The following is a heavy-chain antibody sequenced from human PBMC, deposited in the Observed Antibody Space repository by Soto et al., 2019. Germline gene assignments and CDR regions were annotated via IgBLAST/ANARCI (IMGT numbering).Heavy chain of an antibody. CDR1: VFIFTNYA. V-gene: IGHV3-23*01. CDR3: GRKGRGSFDF. CDR2: IGGRGNSA. J-gene: IGHJ3*01. Sequence: GSLRLSCAAAVFIFTNYAMNGVPRARGTRLEWVSGIGGRGNSAYYADSVQGRFTISRDNSKNTLSLQMSSLTADDTPIYHWGRKGRGSFDFWGRGTMVTVSS. D-gene: IGHD5-12*01.